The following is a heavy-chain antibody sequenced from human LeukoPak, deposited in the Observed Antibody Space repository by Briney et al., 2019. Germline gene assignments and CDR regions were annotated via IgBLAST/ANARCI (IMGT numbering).Heavy chain of an antibody. J-gene: IGHJ4*02. CDR1: GGTFSSYA. V-gene: IGHV1-69*04. Sequence: SVKVSRKASGGTFSSYAISWVRQAPGQGLEWMGRIIPILGIANYAQKFQGRVTITADKSTSTAYMELSSMRSEDTAVYYCARGHYQLLLDYWGQGTLVTVSS. CDR2: IIPILGIA. D-gene: IGHD2-2*01. CDR3: ARGHYQLLLDY.